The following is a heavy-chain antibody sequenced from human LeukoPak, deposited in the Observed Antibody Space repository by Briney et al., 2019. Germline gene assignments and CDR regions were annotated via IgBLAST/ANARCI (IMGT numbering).Heavy chain of an antibody. CDR1: GGSFSGYY. D-gene: IGHD6-13*01. V-gene: IGHV4-34*01. CDR2: INHSGST. J-gene: IGHJ4*02. Sequence: SETLSLTCAVYGGSFSGYYWSWIRQPPGKGLEWIGEINHSGSTNYNPSLKSRVTISVDTSKNQFSLKLSSVTAADTAVYYCARGGGRFGSWYVYWGQGTLVTVSS. CDR3: ARGGGRFGSWYVY.